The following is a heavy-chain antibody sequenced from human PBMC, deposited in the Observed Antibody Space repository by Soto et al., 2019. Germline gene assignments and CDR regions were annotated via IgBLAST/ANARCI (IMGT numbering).Heavy chain of an antibody. J-gene: IGHJ4*02. V-gene: IGHV1-58*02. CDR2: IVVGSGNT. Sequence: SVKVSCKASGFTFTSSAMQWVRQARGQRLEWIGGIVVGSGNTNYAQKFQERVTITRDMSTSTAYMELSSLRSEDTAVYYCAAVSRLLGIPIQDYWGQRTLVTGSS. D-gene: IGHD2-21*01. CDR1: GFTFTSSA. CDR3: AAVSRLLGIPIQDY.